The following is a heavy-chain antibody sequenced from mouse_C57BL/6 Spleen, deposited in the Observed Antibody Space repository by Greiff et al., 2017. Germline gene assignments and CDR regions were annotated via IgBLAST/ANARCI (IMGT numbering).Heavy chain of an antibody. Sequence: VQLQQSGPELVKPGASVKIPCKASGYTFTDYNMDWVKQSHGKSLEWIGDINPNNGGTIYNQKFKGKATLTVDKSSSTAYMELRSLTSEDTAVYYCARSYDYDAGYAMDYWGQGTSVTVSS. CDR1: GYTFTDYN. CDR3: ARSYDYDAGYAMDY. CDR2: INPNNGGT. J-gene: IGHJ4*01. V-gene: IGHV1-18*01. D-gene: IGHD2-4*01.